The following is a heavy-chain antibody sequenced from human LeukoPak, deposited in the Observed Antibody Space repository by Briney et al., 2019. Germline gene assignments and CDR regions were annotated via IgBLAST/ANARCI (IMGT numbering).Heavy chain of an antibody. CDR2: IYYSGST. CDR3: ARDTDDSSGYLG. V-gene: IGHV4-30-4*08. Sequence: PSETPSLTCTVSGGSISSGDYYWSWIRQPPGKGLEWIGYIYYSGSTYYNPSLKSRVTVSVDTSKNQFSLKLSSVTAADTAVYYCARDTDDSSGYLGWGQGTLVTVSS. D-gene: IGHD3-22*01. CDR1: GGSISSGDYY. J-gene: IGHJ1*01.